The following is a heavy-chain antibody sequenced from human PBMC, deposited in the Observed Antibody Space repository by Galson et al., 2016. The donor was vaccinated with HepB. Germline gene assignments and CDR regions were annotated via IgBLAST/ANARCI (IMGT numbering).Heavy chain of an antibody. D-gene: IGHD5-12*01. CDR2: INGAGSST. CDR1: GFTFSDYY. J-gene: IGHJ6*02. CDR3: AILSVDVVLVMNGVDV. Sequence: SLRLSCAASGFTFSDYYMTWIRQSPGKGLVWASRINGAGSSTNYADSVKGRFTISRDNAKNALYLQMNSLRVEDAAVYYCAILSVDVVLVMNGVDVWGRGTTVTVSS. V-gene: IGHV3-74*01.